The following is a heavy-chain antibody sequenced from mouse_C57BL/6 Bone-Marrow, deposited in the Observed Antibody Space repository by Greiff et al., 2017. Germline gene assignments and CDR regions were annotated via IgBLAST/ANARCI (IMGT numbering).Heavy chain of an antibody. V-gene: IGHV1-39*01. Sequence: VQLQESGPELVKPGASVKISCKASGYSFTDYNMNWVKQSNGQSLEWIGVINPNYGTTSYNQKFKGKATLTVDQSSSTAYMQLNSLTSEASAVYYFAISGDYCSSDRWYCDVWGTGTTGTVSS. CDR1: GYSFTDYN. D-gene: IGHD1-1*01. CDR3: AISGDYCSSDRWYCDV. J-gene: IGHJ1*03. CDR2: INPNYGTT.